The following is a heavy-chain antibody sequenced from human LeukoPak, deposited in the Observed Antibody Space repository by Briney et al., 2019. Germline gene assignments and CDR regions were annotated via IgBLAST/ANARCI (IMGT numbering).Heavy chain of an antibody. Sequence: PSETLSLTCAVYSGSFSGYYWTWFRQPPGKGLEWIGEFNHNWGAKYNPSLKSRVTISVDTSKNQFSLKLSSVTAADTAVYYCARDDRYSSSWYESDPWGQGTLVTVSS. CDR2: FNHNWGA. CDR1: SGSFSGYY. D-gene: IGHD6-13*01. J-gene: IGHJ5*02. V-gene: IGHV4-34*01. CDR3: ARDDRYSSSWYESDP.